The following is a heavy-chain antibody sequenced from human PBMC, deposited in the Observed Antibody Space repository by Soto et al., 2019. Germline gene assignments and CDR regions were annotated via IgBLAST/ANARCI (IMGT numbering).Heavy chain of an antibody. CDR1: GGSISSGDYY. D-gene: IGHD5-18*01. Sequence: KPSETLSLTCTVSGGSISSGDYYWSWIRQPPGKGLEWIGYIYNSGSTYYNPSLKSRITISIDTSKDQFSLRLTSVTAADTAVYYCARGARGYSYGWGQGTLVTVSS. CDR3: ARGARGYSYG. CDR2: IYNSGST. J-gene: IGHJ4*02. V-gene: IGHV4-30-4*01.